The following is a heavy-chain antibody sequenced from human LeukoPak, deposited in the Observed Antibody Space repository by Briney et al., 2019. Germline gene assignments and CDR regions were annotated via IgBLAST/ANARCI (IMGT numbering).Heavy chain of an antibody. CDR1: GYSFTTYW. J-gene: IGHJ4*02. CDR3: ARLIVGIPGPLDY. CDR2: IYPGDSDT. V-gene: IGHV5-51*01. D-gene: IGHD1-26*01. Sequence: GESLKISFKGSGYSFTTYWIGWVRQMPGKGLEWMGIIYPGDSDTTYSPSFQGQVTISADKSISTAYLQWSSLKASDTAMYYCARLIVGIPGPLDYWGQGTLVTVSS.